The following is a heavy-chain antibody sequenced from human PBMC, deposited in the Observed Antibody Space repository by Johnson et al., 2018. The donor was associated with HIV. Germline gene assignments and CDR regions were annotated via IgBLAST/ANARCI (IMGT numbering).Heavy chain of an antibody. Sequence: VQLVESGGGVVQPGGSLRLSCAASGFTFSSYGMHCVRQAPGKGLEWVAFIRYDEADKYYAASVKGRFTISRDNSKNTVYLQMSGLRVEDTAVYYCAKGLYYGGRGEYAFEMWGQGQMVTVSS. CDR1: GFTFSSYG. CDR3: AKGLYYGGRGEYAFEM. CDR2: IRYDEADK. J-gene: IGHJ3*02. V-gene: IGHV3-30*02. D-gene: IGHD2-21*01.